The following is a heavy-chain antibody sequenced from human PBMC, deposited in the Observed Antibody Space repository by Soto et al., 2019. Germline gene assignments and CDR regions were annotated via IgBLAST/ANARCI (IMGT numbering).Heavy chain of an antibody. D-gene: IGHD6-19*01. J-gene: IGHJ5*02. Sequence: QVQLQASGPGLVKPSETLSLTCTVSGRSASSGSYYWSWLRQPPGKGLEWIGYIYYSGITNYNPSLKSRVTISVDTSKNQFSLKLSSVSAADTAVYYSARQRYVGYSSGWYFNWFDPWGQGTLVTVSS. CDR1: GRSASSGSYY. V-gene: IGHV4-61*01. CDR2: IYYSGIT. CDR3: ARQRYVGYSSGWYFNWFDP.